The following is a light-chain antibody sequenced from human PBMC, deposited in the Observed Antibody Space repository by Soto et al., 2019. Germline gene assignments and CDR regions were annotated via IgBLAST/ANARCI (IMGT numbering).Light chain of an antibody. Sequence: IQITPSPSPPSASLGDRVTITFRASQTIFSWLAWYQQKPGTPPKLLIYKASTLQSGVPSRFSGSGSGTEFTLTISSLQPDDIATYYCQQYNTYSTFGQGTKVDIK. V-gene: IGKV1-5*03. CDR3: QQYNTYST. J-gene: IGKJ1*01. CDR1: QTIFSW. CDR2: KAS.